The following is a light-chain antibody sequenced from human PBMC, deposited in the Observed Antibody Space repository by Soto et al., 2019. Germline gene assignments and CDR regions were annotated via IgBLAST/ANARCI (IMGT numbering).Light chain of an antibody. CDR1: QSVSGS. CDR3: QQYNNWPPIT. J-gene: IGKJ5*01. V-gene: IGKV3-15*01. CDR2: GAS. Sequence: EIVMTQSPATLSVSPGERATLSCRASQSVSGSLAWYQQKPGQAPRLLIYGASTRATGIPARFSGSGSGTEFTLTISSLQSDDCAVYYCQQYNNWPPITFGQGTRLEIK.